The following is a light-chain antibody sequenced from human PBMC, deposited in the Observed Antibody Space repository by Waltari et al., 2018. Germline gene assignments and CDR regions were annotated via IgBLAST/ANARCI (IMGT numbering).Light chain of an antibody. J-gene: IGKJ3*01. CDR2: AAS. CDR1: QGINNW. V-gene: IGKV1-12*01. Sequence: DIQLTQSPSSVSASVGDRVNITCRASQGINNWLAWYQQKPGKAPELLIYAASSLQSGVPSRFSGSGSGTDFTLTINCLQPEDFATYYCQQANSFPLAFGPGTKVDIK. CDR3: QQANSFPLA.